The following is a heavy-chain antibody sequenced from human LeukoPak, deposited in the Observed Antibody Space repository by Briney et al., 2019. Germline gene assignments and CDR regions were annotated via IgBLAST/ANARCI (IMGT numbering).Heavy chain of an antibody. CDR2: IHPDGSEQ. D-gene: IGHD3-22*01. Sequence: PGGSLRLSCAASGFTFSESWMSWVRQTPGRGLEWVANIHPDGSEQYYLDSVRGRFTISRDNAKSSIYLQMNSLRDDDTAVYYCARDPYNRGGYGAFDLWGLGTTVAVSS. V-gene: IGHV3-7*01. CDR3: ARDPYNRGGYGAFDL. CDR1: GFTFSESW. J-gene: IGHJ3*01.